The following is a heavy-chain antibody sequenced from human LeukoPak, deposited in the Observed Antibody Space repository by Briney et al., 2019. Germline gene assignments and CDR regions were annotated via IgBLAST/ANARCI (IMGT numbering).Heavy chain of an antibody. CDR1: GFTFNDYW. Sequence: GGSLRLSCVGSGFTFNDYWIHWVRQAPGKGLVWVSAIKTDGSAMQYADSVKGRFAISRDNSKNTVYLQMNSLRDEDTAVYYCVRDRTVSTILDYWGQGTLVTVSS. V-gene: IGHV3-74*03. J-gene: IGHJ4*02. D-gene: IGHD5/OR15-5a*01. CDR2: IKTDGSAM. CDR3: VRDRTVSTILDY.